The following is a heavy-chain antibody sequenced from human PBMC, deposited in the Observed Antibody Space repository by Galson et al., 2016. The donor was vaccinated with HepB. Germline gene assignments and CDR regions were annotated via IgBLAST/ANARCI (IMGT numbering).Heavy chain of an antibody. Sequence: SETLSLTCAVYGGSFSGYYWSWIRQPPGKGLEWIGEINHSGRTHYNPSLKSRVTISVDTSKNQFSLKLSSVTAADTAVYYCARLTGLRFLEWITRGAFDYWGQGTLVTVSS. CDR3: ARLTGLRFLEWITRGAFDY. CDR2: INHSGRT. CDR1: GGSFSGYY. J-gene: IGHJ4*02. V-gene: IGHV4-34*01. D-gene: IGHD3-3*01.